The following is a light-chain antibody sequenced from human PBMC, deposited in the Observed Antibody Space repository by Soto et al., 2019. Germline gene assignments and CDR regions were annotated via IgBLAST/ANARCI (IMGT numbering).Light chain of an antibody. J-gene: IGKJ4*01. Sequence: DIVMSQSPDSLAVSLGERATINCKSSQSVFYSSNNKNYLAWYRQRPGQPPELLIYWASTRESGVPDRFSGSGSGTHFTLTISSLQAEDVAVYYCQQYYITPLTFGGGTKVEIK. CDR1: QSVFYSSNNKNY. CDR2: WAS. CDR3: QQYYITPLT. V-gene: IGKV4-1*01.